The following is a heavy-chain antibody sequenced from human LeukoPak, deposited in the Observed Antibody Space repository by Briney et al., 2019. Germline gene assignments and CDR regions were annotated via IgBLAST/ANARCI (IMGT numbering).Heavy chain of an antibody. D-gene: IGHD4-17*01. V-gene: IGHV1-69*05. Sequence: SVNVSCKASGCTFSSYAISWVRQAPGQGLEWMGRIIPIFGTANYAQKFQGRVTITTDESTSTAYMELSSLRSEDTAVYYCARDVDDYGDYVGVDYWGQGTLVTVSS. J-gene: IGHJ4*02. CDR2: IIPIFGTA. CDR1: GCTFSSYA. CDR3: ARDVDDYGDYVGVDY.